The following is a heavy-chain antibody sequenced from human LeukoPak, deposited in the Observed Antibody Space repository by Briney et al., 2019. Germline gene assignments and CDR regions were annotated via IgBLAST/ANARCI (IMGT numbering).Heavy chain of an antibody. V-gene: IGHV4-59*08. CDR3: ARRAFLRWFDH. J-gene: IGHJ5*02. Sequence: SETLSLTCTVSGGSISSYYWSWIRQPPGKGLEWIGYIYYSGSTNYNPSLKSRVTISVDTSKNQFSLKLSSVTAADTAVYYCARRAFLRWFDHWGQGALVTVSS. D-gene: IGHD2/OR15-2a*01. CDR2: IYYSGST. CDR1: GGSISSYY.